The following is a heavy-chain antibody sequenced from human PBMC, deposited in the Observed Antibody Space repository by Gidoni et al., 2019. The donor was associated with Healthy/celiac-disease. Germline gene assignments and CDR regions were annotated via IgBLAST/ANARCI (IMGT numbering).Heavy chain of an antibody. CDR1: GGSLSGYY. CDR2: INHSVST. J-gene: IGHJ3*02. V-gene: IGHV4-34*01. D-gene: IGHD3-3*01. Sequence: QVQLQQRGAGLLKPSETLSLTCAVYGGSLSGYYWSWIRQPPGKGLEWIGEINHSVSTNYNPSLKSRVTISVDTSKNQFSLKLSSVTAADTAVYYCARKTPYYDFWSGLGAFDIWGQGTMVTVSS. CDR3: ARKTPYYDFWSGLGAFDI.